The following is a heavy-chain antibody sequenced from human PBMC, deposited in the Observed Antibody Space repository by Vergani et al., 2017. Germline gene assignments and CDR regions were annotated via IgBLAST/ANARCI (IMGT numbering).Heavy chain of an antibody. Sequence: EVQLVESGGGLVQPGGSLRLSCAASGFTFSSYWMSWVRQAPGKGLEWVAKIKQDGSEKYYVDSVKGRFTISRDNAKNSLYLQMNSLRAEDTAVYYCASWGYGDYVHYYYGMDVWGQGTTVTVSS. CDR3: ASWGYGDYVHYYYGMDV. V-gene: IGHV3-7*01. CDR2: IKQDGSEK. J-gene: IGHJ6*02. D-gene: IGHD4-17*01. CDR1: GFTFSSYW.